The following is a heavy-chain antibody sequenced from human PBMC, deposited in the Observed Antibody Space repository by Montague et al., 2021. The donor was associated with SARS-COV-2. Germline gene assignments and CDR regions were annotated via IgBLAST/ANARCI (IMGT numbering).Heavy chain of an antibody. CDR3: ARVFPRWLQFDPYFDY. Sequence: SETLSLTCTVSGGSISSGSYYWSWIRQPAGKGLEWIGYIYYSGSTNYNPSLKSRVTISVDTSKNQFSLKLSSVTAADTAVYYCARVFPRWLQFDPYFDYWGQGTRVTVSS. J-gene: IGHJ4*02. D-gene: IGHD5-24*01. CDR2: IYYSGST. CDR1: GGSISSGSYY. V-gene: IGHV4-61*10.